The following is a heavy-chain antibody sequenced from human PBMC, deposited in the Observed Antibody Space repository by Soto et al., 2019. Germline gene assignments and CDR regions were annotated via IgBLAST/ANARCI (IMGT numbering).Heavy chain of an antibody. CDR1: GCTFRNYA. Sequence: GGSLRLSCVASGCTFRNYALSWVRQAPGKGLEWISSIGLGSSPKYYADSVQGRFTISRDNAKNSLYLQMNSLRAEDTAVYYCARELDGIDVWGQGTTVTVSS. V-gene: IGHV3-48*04. CDR3: ARELDGIDV. CDR2: IGLGSSPK. J-gene: IGHJ6*02.